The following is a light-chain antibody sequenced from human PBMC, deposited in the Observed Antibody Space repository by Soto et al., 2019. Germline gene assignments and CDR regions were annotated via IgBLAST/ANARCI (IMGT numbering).Light chain of an antibody. V-gene: IGKV3-11*01. CDR1: QSISSY. CDR3: QQRSIWPRLT. Sequence: EIVLTQSPATLSLSPGERATLSCRASQSISSYLAWYQQKPGQAPRLLIYDASSRATGIPARFSGSGSGTDFTLTISSLEPEDFAVYYCQQRSIWPRLTFGGGTKVEIK. CDR2: DAS. J-gene: IGKJ4*01.